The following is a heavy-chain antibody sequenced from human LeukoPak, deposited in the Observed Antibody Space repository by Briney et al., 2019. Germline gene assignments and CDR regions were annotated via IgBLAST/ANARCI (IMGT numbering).Heavy chain of an antibody. CDR3: ARGYFDSRGYSNAFDH. Sequence: SETLSLTCTVSGASISSSYWSWIRQSPGKGLEWIGYIYHTGSTKYNPSLESRVTISVDTSKNQFSLKLTSVTAADTAVYYCARGYFDSRGYSNAFDHWGQGALVTVSS. CDR2: IYHTGST. J-gene: IGHJ4*02. D-gene: IGHD3-22*01. CDR1: GASISSSY. V-gene: IGHV4-59*01.